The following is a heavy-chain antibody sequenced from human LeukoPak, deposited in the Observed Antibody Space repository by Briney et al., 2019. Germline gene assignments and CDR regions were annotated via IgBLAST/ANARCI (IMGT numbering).Heavy chain of an antibody. CDR1: GFTFSSYA. Sequence: GGSLRLSCAASGFTFSSYAMSWVRQAPGKGLEWVSAISGSGGSTYYADSVKGRFTISRDNSKNTPYLQMNSLRAEDTAVYYCARLTKWFGEFLFDYWGQGTLVTVSS. J-gene: IGHJ4*02. D-gene: IGHD3-10*01. CDR2: ISGSGGST. CDR3: ARLTKWFGEFLFDY. V-gene: IGHV3-23*01.